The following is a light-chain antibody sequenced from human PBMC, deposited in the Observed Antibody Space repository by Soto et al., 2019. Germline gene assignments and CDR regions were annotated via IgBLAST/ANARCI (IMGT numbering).Light chain of an antibody. Sequence: QSVVTQEPSLIVSPGGTVTLTCASSTGPLTSTHYPYWFQQKPGQAPRTLIYDTSNKYSWTPARFSGSLLGGKAALTISGAQPEDEADYYCSLAYSGVRVQFGGGTKVTV. CDR1: TGPLTSTHY. J-gene: IGLJ3*02. CDR3: SLAYSGVRVQ. V-gene: IGLV7-46*01. CDR2: DTS.